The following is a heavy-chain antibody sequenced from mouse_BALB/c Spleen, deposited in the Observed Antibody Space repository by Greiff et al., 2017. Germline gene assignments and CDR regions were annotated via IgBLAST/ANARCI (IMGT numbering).Heavy chain of an antibody. J-gene: IGHJ4*01. CDR3: ARKWITSYYYAMDY. CDR1: GFSLTGYG. D-gene: IGHD1-1*01. Sequence: VKVVESGPGLVAPSQSLSITCTVSGFSLTGYGVNWVRQPPGKGLEWLGMIWGDGSTDYNSALKSRLSISKDNSKSQVFLKMNSLQTDDTARYYCARKWITSYYYAMDYWGQGTSVTVSS. CDR2: IWGDGST. V-gene: IGHV2-6-7*01.